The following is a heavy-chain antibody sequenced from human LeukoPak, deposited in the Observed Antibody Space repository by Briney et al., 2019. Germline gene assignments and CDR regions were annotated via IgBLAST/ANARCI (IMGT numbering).Heavy chain of an antibody. CDR3: SRDYYDFWTGYSYTLEH. Sequence: ASVKVSCKAPGYTFTSYGISWVRQAPGQGLEWMGWISGYNGNTHYAQKLQGRVTMTTDTSASTAYLELRSLRSDDTAVYFCSRDYYDFWTGYSYTLEHWGQGTLVTVSS. V-gene: IGHV1-18*01. CDR1: GYTFTSYG. D-gene: IGHD3-3*01. J-gene: IGHJ4*02. CDR2: ISGYNGNT.